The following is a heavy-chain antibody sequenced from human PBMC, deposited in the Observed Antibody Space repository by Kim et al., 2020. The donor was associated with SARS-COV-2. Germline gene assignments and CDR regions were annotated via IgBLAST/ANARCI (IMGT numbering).Heavy chain of an antibody. J-gene: IGHJ4*02. CDR3: ARHTGPNYDAGGEDYDILTGTFDY. D-gene: IGHD3-9*01. CDR2: IYYSGST. CDR1: GGSISSSSYY. Sequence: SETLSLTCTVSGGSISSSSYYWGWIRQPPGKGLEWIGSIYYSGSTYYNPSLKSRVTISVDTSKNQFSLKLSSVTAADTAVYYCARHTGPNYDAGGEDYDILTGTFDYWGQGTLVTVSS. V-gene: IGHV4-39*01.